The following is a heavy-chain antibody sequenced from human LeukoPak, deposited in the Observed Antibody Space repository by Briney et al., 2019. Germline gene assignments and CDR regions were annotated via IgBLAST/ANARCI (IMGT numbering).Heavy chain of an antibody. V-gene: IGHV4-34*01. CDR1: GGSFSGYY. CDR3: ARGKSGSYVTRGYFDY. D-gene: IGHD1-26*01. Sequence: SETLSLTCAVYGGSFSGYYWSWIRQPPGKGLEWIGEINHSGSTNYNPSLKSRATISVDTSKNQFSLKLSSVTAADTAVYYCARGKSGSYVTRGYFDYWGQGTLVTVSS. CDR2: INHSGST. J-gene: IGHJ4*02.